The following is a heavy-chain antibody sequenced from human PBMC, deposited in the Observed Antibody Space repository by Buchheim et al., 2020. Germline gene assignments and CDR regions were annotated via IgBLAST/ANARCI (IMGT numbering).Heavy chain of an antibody. CDR3: ARDRPTKVSLSYYGMDV. D-gene: IGHD5-12*01. CDR2: INPSGGST. Sequence: QVQLVQSGAEVKKPGASVKVSCKASGYTFTSYYMHWVRQAPGQGLEWMGIINPSGGSTSYAQKFQGRVTMTRDTSTRTVYMELSSLRSEDTAVYYCARDRPTKVSLSYYGMDVWGQGTT. CDR1: GYTFTSYY. V-gene: IGHV1-46*01. J-gene: IGHJ6*02.